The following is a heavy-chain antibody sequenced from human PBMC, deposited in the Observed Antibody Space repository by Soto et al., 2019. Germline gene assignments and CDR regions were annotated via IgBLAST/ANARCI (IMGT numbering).Heavy chain of an antibody. J-gene: IGHJ4*02. CDR2: IKQDGSEK. CDR1: GFTFSDYG. CDR3: AAGKSLGY. D-gene: IGHD3-16*01. Sequence: GGSMRLSCGASGFTFSDYGMSWVRQAPGKGLEWVANIKQDGSEKHYVDSVKGRFTISRDNAKNSLNLQMNSLRVEDAAVYYCAAGKSLGYWGQGILVTVSS. V-gene: IGHV3-7*01.